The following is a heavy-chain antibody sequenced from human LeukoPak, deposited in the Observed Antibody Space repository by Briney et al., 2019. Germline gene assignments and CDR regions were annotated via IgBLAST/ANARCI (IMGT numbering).Heavy chain of an antibody. J-gene: IGHJ3*02. CDR1: GFTFSSYA. CDR2: ISGSGGST. CDR3: AREGYDSSGYYYSFAFDI. V-gene: IGHV3-23*01. Sequence: SGGPLRLSCAASGFTFSSYAMSWVRQAPGKGLEWVSAISGSGGSTYYADSVKGRFTISRDNSKNTLYLQMNSLRAEDTAVYYCAREGYDSSGYYYSFAFDIWGQGTMVTVSS. D-gene: IGHD3-22*01.